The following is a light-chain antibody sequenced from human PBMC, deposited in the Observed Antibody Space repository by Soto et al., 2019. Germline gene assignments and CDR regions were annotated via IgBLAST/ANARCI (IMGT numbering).Light chain of an antibody. V-gene: IGLV2-14*01. CDR2: EVS. J-gene: IGLJ1*01. CDR1: SNDVSSYDF. CDR3: ISFTNSHIYV. Sequence: QSALTQPASVSGSPGQSITISCTGTSNDVSSYDFVSWYQQHPDKAPRLMIYEVSNRPSGVSDRFSGSKSGNTASLTISGLQAEDEADYYCISFTNSHIYVFGTGTKVTVL.